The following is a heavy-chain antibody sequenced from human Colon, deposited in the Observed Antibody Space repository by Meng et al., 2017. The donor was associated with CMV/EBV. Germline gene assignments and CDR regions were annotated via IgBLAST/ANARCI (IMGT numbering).Heavy chain of an antibody. D-gene: IGHD6-19*01. CDR1: GFTFSSYW. J-gene: IGHJ3*02. Sequence: GESLKISCAASGFTFSSYWMHWVRQAPGKGLVWVSRINTDGRSTNYADSVKGRFTISRDNAKNTLYLQMNSLRAEDTAMYYCARVAVAGKDDPFDIWGQGTSVTVSS. CDR3: ARVAVAGKDDPFDI. CDR2: INTDGRST. V-gene: IGHV3-74*01.